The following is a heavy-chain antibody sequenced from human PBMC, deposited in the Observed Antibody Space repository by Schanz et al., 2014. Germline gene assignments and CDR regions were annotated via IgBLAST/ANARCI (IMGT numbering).Heavy chain of an antibody. D-gene: IGHD3-9*01. CDR2: ISTFRNEDT. CDR3: ARVQDDILTGSEYYYGMDV. J-gene: IGHJ6*02. Sequence: QVQLIQSGAEVKKPGASVKVSCTASGYTFTSYGISWVRQAPGQGPEFMGWISTFRNEDTNYIQKLQGRVTMTTDTSTSTAYMELRSLRSDDTAVYYCARVQDDILTGSEYYYGMDVWGQGTTVTVSS. V-gene: IGHV1-18*01. CDR1: GYTFTSYG.